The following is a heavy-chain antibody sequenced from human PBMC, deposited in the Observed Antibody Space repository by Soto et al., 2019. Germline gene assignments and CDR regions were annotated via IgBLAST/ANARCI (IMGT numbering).Heavy chain of an antibody. D-gene: IGHD2-21*01. CDR3: ARGQLGMWAFDI. CDR1: GGSFSGNF. CDR2: STHSGST. V-gene: IGHV4-34*01. J-gene: IGHJ3*02. Sequence: SETLSLTCTVSGGSFSGNFWNWIRQPPGKGLEWIGDSTHSGSTNYNPSLESRATISVDTSKNQFSLKLSSVTAADTAVYYCARGQLGMWAFDIWGQGTTVTVSS.